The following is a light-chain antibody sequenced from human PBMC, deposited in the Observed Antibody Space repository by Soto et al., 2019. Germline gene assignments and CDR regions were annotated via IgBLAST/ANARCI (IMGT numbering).Light chain of an antibody. CDR3: NSYVGSNNYV. Sequence: QSVLTQPPSASGSPGQSVTISCIGTACDIGRYNYVSWYQHHPGKAPKLIIYEVTKRPSGVPDRFSGSKSGNTASLTVSGLQADDEAAYYCNSYVGSNNYVFGTGTKVTVL. CDR1: ACDIGRYNY. J-gene: IGLJ1*01. V-gene: IGLV2-8*01. CDR2: EVT.